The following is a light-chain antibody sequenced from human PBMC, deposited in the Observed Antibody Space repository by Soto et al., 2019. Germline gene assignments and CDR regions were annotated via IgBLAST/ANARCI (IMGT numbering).Light chain of an antibody. J-gene: IGKJ1*01. CDR1: QSVSSSF. Sequence: EIVLTQSPGTLSLTPGERATLSCRASQSVSSSFLVWYKQRPGQAPRLLMSGASTSATGTPDRFSGGGTGADFTLTISRREPEDSAVYYCQHRLNWPPGFGQGTKVDIK. CDR3: QHRLNWPPG. CDR2: GAS. V-gene: IGKV3D-20*02.